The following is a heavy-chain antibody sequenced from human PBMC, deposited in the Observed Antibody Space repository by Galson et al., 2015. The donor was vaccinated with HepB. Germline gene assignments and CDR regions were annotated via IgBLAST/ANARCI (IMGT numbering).Heavy chain of an antibody. CDR3: ARDLDNDDVLRFLRGDSNFDH. J-gene: IGHJ4*02. Sequence: SVKVSCKASGYSLTSYAISWVRQAPGQGLEWMRWISGYNANTNYAEKLKGRVTMTTDTSTNTAYMELRILTSDDTAVYYCARDLDNDDVLRFLRGDSNFDHWGQGTLVTVSS. CDR2: ISGYNANT. D-gene: IGHD3-3*01. CDR1: GYSLTSYA. V-gene: IGHV1-18*01.